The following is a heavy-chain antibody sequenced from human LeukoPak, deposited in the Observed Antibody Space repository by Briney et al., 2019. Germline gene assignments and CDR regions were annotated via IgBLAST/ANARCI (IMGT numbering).Heavy chain of an antibody. CDR1: GFTFSSYA. Sequence: GRSLRLSCAASGFTFSSYAMHWVRQAPGKGLEWVAVISYDGSNKYYADSVKGRFTISRDNSKNTLYLQMNSLRAEDTAVYYCARGTTGWLAPFDYWGQGTLVTVSS. J-gene: IGHJ4*02. V-gene: IGHV3-30-3*01. D-gene: IGHD6-19*01. CDR2: ISYDGSNK. CDR3: ARGTTGWLAPFDY.